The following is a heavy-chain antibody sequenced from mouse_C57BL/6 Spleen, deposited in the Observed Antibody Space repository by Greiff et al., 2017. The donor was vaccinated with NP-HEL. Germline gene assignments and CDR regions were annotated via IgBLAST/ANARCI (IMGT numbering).Heavy chain of an antibody. CDR1: GYTFTDYN. V-gene: IGHV1-18*01. J-gene: IGHJ3*01. CDR2: INPNNGGT. Sequence: EVKLQQSGPELVKPGASVKIPCKASGYTFTDYNMDWVKQSHGKSLEWIGDINPNNGGTIYNQKFKGKATLTVDKSSSTAYMELRSLTSEDTAVYYCARFHYDYSWFAYWGQGTLVTVSA. D-gene: IGHD2-4*01. CDR3: ARFHYDYSWFAY.